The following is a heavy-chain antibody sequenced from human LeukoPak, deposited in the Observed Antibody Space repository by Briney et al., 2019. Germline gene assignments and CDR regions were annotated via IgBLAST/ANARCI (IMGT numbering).Heavy chain of an antibody. D-gene: IGHD4-23*01. Sequence: PSETLSLTCSVSGDSFSHYFWSWIRQPPGRGLERIGYIHASGTTNYNPSLESRVTMSVATSKNQFSLKLTSVTAADTAVYYCGRGRSMVTPFDNWGPGTLVTVSS. CDR2: IHASGTT. V-gene: IGHV4-4*09. CDR1: GDSFSHYF. CDR3: GRGRSMVTPFDN. J-gene: IGHJ4*02.